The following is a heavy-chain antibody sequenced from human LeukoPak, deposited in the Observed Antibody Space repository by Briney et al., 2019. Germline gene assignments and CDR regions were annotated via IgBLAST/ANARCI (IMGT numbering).Heavy chain of an antibody. J-gene: IGHJ4*02. D-gene: IGHD5-18*01. V-gene: IGHV3-74*01. CDR1: GFTFSSYW. CDR3: GRSTGKHGYSYGYGGHFDY. CDR2: INSDGNST. Sequence: GRSLRLSCAASGFTFSSYWMHWVRQAPGKGLVWVSRINSDGNSTSYADSVKGRFTISRDNAKNTLYLQMNSLRAEDTAVYYCGRSTGKHGYSYGYGGHFDYWGQGTLVTVSS.